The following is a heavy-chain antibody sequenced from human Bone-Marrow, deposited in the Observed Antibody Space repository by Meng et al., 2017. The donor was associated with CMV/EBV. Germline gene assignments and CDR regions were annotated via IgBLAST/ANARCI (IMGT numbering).Heavy chain of an antibody. D-gene: IGHD3-3*01. J-gene: IGHJ3*02. CDR3: ARRRNYDFWSGYSRGAFDI. CDR1: GFTFSDYY. CDR2: IYSGGST. V-gene: IGHV3-66*02. Sequence: GESLKISCAASGFTFSDYYMNWVRQAPGKGLEWVSVIYSGGSTYYADSVKGRFTISRDNSKNTLYLQMNSLRAEDTAVYYCARRRNYDFWSGYSRGAFDIWGQGTMVTVSS.